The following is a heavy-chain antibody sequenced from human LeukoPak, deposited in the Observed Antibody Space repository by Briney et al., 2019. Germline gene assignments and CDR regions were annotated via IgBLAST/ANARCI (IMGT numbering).Heavy chain of an antibody. Sequence: GGSLRLSCAASGFTFSSYAMSWVRQALGKGLEWVSTISGNGDYTYYADSVKGRFTISRDNSKNTLYLQMNSLRAEDTAVYYCAKDPYDILTGYYGFSYFDYWGQGTLVTVSS. CDR3: AKDPYDILTGYYGFSYFDY. V-gene: IGHV3-23*01. CDR2: ISGNGDYT. CDR1: GFTFSSYA. J-gene: IGHJ4*02. D-gene: IGHD3-9*01.